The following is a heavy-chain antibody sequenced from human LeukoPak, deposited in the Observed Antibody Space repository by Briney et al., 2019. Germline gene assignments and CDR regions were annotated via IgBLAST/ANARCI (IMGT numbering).Heavy chain of an antibody. Sequence: ASVKVSCKASGYTFTSYYMHWVRQAPGQGLEWMGIINPSGGSTSYAQKFQGKVTMTRDTSTSTVYMELSSLRSEDTAVYYCARDHGDLGYFDYWGQGTLVTVSS. D-gene: IGHD3-10*01. CDR1: GYTFTSYY. J-gene: IGHJ4*02. V-gene: IGHV1-46*01. CDR3: ARDHGDLGYFDY. CDR2: INPSGGST.